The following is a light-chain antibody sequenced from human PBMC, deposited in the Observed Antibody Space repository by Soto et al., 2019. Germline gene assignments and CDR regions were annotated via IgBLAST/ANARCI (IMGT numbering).Light chain of an antibody. Sequence: QSALTQPRSVSGSPGQSVAISCTGTSSYVGAYNYVSWYQQHPGKAPKPMIYDVDKRPSGVPDRFSGSKSGNTASLTISGLQAEDEADYYCCTYADTYVELGGGTKLTVL. CDR1: SSYVGAYNY. CDR3: CTYADTYVE. J-gene: IGLJ2*01. CDR2: DVD. V-gene: IGLV2-11*01.